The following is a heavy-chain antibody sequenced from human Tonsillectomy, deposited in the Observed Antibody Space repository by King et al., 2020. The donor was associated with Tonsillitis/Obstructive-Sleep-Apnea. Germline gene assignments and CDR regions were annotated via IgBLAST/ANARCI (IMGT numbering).Heavy chain of an antibody. D-gene: IGHD5-12*01. V-gene: IGHV3-33*01. CDR1: GFTFSSYG. Sequence: VQLVESGGGVVQPGRSLRLSCAASGFTFSSYGMHWVRQAPGKGLEWVAVIWYDGSNKYYADSVKGRFTISRDNSKNTLYLQMNSLRAEDTAVYYCAREDEQWLRSVDYWGQGTLVTVSS. CDR2: IWYDGSNK. CDR3: AREDEQWLRSVDY. J-gene: IGHJ4*02.